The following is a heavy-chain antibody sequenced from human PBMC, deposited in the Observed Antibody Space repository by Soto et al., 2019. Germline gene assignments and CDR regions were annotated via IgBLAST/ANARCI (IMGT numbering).Heavy chain of an antibody. CDR3: ARDHYQGTVRFDY. J-gene: IGHJ4*02. D-gene: IGHD4-4*01. CDR2: INAGNGNT. Sequence: QVQLVQSGAEVKKPGASVKVSCKASGYTFTSYAMHWVRQAPGQRLEWMGWINAGNGNTKYSQKFQGRVTITSDTSASTAYMELSSLRSEDTAVYYCARDHYQGTVRFDYWGQGTLVTVSS. V-gene: IGHV1-3*01. CDR1: GYTFTSYA.